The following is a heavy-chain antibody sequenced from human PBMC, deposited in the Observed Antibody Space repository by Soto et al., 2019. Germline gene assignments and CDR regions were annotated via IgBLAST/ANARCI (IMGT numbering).Heavy chain of an antibody. CDR3: TKARLWGGDGYNSYYYNAMDV. J-gene: IGHJ6*02. D-gene: IGHD3-16*01. CDR1: GFNFDDYA. CDR2: ISWESGSI. V-gene: IGHV3-9*01. Sequence: PGGSLRLSCAASGFNFDDYAMHWVRQIPGKGLEWVSGISWESGSIGYADSVKGRFTISRDNAKNSLYLQMNSLRPEDTALYYCTKARLWGGDGYNSYYYNAMDVWGQGTTVTVSS.